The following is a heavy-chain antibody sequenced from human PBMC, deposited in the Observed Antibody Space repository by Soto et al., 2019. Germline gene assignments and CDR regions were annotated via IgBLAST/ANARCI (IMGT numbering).Heavy chain of an antibody. Sequence: QVQLVQSGAEVKKPGSSVTVSCKASGGTFSSYTISWVRQAPGQGLEWMGGIIPIFGTGNYAQKFQGRVTITADESTSTAYMELSSLRSEDTVVYYGGRGNRRWLQLWYFDLWGRGTLVTVSS. CDR3: GRGNRRWLQLWYFDL. CDR2: IIPIFGTG. J-gene: IGHJ2*01. D-gene: IGHD5-12*01. V-gene: IGHV1-69*12. CDR1: GGTFSSYT.